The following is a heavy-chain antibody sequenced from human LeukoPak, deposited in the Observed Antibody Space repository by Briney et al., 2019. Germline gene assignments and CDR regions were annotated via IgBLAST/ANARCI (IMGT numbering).Heavy chain of an antibody. D-gene: IGHD3-10*01. Sequence: SETLSLTCTVSGGSISSYYWSWIRQPPGKGLEWIGYTYYSGSTNYSPSLKSRVTISVDTSKNQFSLKLSSVTAADTAVYYCARDPAWFGELVGAFDIWGQGTMVTVSS. CDR2: TYYSGST. CDR3: ARDPAWFGELVGAFDI. CDR1: GGSISSYY. V-gene: IGHV4-59*01. J-gene: IGHJ3*02.